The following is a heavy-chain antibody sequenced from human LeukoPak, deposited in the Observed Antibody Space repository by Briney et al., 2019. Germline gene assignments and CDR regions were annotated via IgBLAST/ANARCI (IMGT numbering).Heavy chain of an antibody. CDR3: STVEHF. CDR1: GFTFSSYA. CDR2: ISGSGRST. V-gene: IGHV3-23*01. Sequence: GGSLRLSCAASGFTFSSYAMSWVRQCPGKGLEWVSAISGSGRSTYYADSVKGRFTISRDDVKNMLYLQMNSLRVEDTGLYYCSTVEHFWGQGTLVTVSS. J-gene: IGHJ4*02. D-gene: IGHD1-1*01.